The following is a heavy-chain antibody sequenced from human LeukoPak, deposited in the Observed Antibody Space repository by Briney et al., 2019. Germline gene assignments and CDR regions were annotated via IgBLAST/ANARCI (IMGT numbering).Heavy chain of an antibody. CDR3: ARGHGRGDYYYYMDV. CDR1: GYTFTVYY. Sequence: ASVKVSCKASGYTFTVYYMHWVRQAPGQGLEWMGWINPNSGGTNYAQKFQGRVTMTRDTSISTAYMELSRLRSDDTAVYYCARGHGRGDYYYYMDVWGKGTTVTVSS. V-gene: IGHV1-2*02. CDR2: INPNSGGT. D-gene: IGHD3-10*01. J-gene: IGHJ6*03.